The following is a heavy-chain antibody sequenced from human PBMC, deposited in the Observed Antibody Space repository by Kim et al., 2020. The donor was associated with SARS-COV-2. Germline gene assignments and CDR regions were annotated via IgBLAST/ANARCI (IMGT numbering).Heavy chain of an antibody. CDR3: ARLSYDTICFDY. CDR2: IYPGDSDT. J-gene: IGHJ4*02. Sequence: GESLKISCKASGYSFISYWIGWVRQMPGKGLEWMGIIYPGDSDTRYSPSFQGQVTISVDKSISTAYLQWSSLKASDSAVYYCARLSYDTICFDYWGQGTLGAVSS. D-gene: IGHD3-10*01. CDR1: GYSFISYW. V-gene: IGHV5-51*01.